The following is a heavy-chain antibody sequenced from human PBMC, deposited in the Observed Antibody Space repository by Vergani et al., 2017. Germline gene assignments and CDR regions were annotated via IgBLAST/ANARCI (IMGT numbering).Heavy chain of an antibody. J-gene: IGHJ6*02. Sequence: QVQLVQSGAEVKKPGASVKVSCKASGYTFTSYAMHWVRQAPGQRLEWMGWSNAGNGNTKYSQEFQGRVTITADESTSTAYMELSSLRSEDTAVYYCAREDWGGYGIRFYGMDVWGQGTTVTVSS. V-gene: IGHV1-3*02. D-gene: IGHD2-21*01. CDR2: SNAGNGNT. CDR3: AREDWGGYGIRFYGMDV. CDR1: GYTFTSYA.